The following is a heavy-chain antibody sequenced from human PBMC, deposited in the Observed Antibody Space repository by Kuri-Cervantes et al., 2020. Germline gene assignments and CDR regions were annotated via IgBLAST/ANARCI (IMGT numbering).Heavy chain of an antibody. Sequence: GESLKISCTASGFTLSTYSMSWVRQAPGKGLEWVSGLSASGGSTYYADSVKGRFTISRDNSKSTLYLQLNSLRADDTALYYCTKRFYYTSGPFDYWGQGILVTVSS. CDR1: GFTLSTYS. D-gene: IGHD3-3*01. V-gene: IGHV3-23*01. CDR2: LSASGGST. J-gene: IGHJ4*02. CDR3: TKRFYYTSGPFDY.